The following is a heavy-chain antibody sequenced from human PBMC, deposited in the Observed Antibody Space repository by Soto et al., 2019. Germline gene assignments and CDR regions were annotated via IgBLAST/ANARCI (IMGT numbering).Heavy chain of an antibody. J-gene: IGHJ6*03. CDR2: ISYDGSNK. CDR1: GFTFSSYG. V-gene: IGHV3-30*18. CDR3: AKGGLRFLEDYYYMDV. D-gene: IGHD3-3*01. Sequence: PGGSLRLSCAASGFTFSSYGMHWVRQAPGKGLEWVAVISYDGSNKYYADSVKGRFTISRDNSKNTLYLQMNSLRAEDTAVYYCAKGGLRFLEDYYYMDVWGKGTTVTVSS.